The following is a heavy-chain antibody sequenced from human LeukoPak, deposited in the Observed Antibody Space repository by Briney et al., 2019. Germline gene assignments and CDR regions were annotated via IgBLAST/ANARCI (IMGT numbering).Heavy chain of an antibody. D-gene: IGHD3-22*01. Sequence: SVKVSCKASGGTFSSYAISWVRQAPGQGLEWMGGIIPIFGTANYAQKFQGRVTITADESTSTAYMELSSLRSEDTAVYYCATPKPHSGYYNHFDYWGQGTLVTVSS. CDR2: IIPIFGTA. V-gene: IGHV1-69*01. CDR3: ATPKPHSGYYNHFDY. CDR1: GGTFSSYA. J-gene: IGHJ4*02.